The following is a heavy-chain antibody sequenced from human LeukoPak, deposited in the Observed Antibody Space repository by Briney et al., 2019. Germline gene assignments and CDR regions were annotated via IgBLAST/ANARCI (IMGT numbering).Heavy chain of an antibody. V-gene: IGHV3-66*02. CDR2: IYSGGST. Sequence: PGGSLRLSCAASGFTVSSNYMSWVRQAPGKGLEWVSVIYSGGSTYCADSVKGRFTISRDNSKNTLYLQMNSLRAEDTAVYYCARDLTTEPDYWGQGTLVTVSS. D-gene: IGHD1-14*01. CDR3: ARDLTTEPDY. CDR1: GFTVSSNY. J-gene: IGHJ4*02.